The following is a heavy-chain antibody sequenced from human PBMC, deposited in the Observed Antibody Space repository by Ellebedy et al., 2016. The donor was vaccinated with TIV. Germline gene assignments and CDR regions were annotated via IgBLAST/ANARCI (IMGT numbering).Heavy chain of an antibody. V-gene: IGHV3-74*01. CDR1: GFTFGDYY. CDR2: INSDGRTI. Sequence: GESLKISCAASGFTFGDYYMTWVRQTPGKGLEWVSRINSDGRTINYADSVRGRFTISRDNAKNTLYLEMNSLRVDDTAVYYCARQFDQPARWGQGTLVTVSS. J-gene: IGHJ4*02. D-gene: IGHD3-9*01. CDR3: ARQFDQPAR.